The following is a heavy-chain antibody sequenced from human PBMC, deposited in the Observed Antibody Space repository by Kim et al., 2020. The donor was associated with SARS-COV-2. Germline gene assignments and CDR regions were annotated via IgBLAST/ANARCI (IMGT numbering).Heavy chain of an antibody. D-gene: IGHD1-26*01. CDR2: IYYSGST. Sequence: SETLSLTCTVSGGSISSYYWSWIRQPPGKGLEWIGYIYYSGSTNYNPSLKSRVTISVDTSKNQFSLKLSSVTAADTAVYYCAGSRRGAWEPLDYWGQGTLVTVSS. V-gene: IGHV4-59*01. CDR3: AGSRRGAWEPLDY. J-gene: IGHJ4*02. CDR1: GGSISSYY.